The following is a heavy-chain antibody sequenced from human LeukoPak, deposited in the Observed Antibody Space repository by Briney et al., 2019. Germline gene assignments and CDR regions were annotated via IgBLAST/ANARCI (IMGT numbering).Heavy chain of an antibody. D-gene: IGHD1-26*01. Sequence: ASVKVSCKASGYTFTSYGISWVRQAPGQGLEWMGWISAYNGNTNYAQKFQGRVTITTDESTSTAYMELSSLRSEDTAVYYCARTKSIVGATYFDYWGQGTLVTVSS. CDR2: ISAYNGNT. CDR3: ARTKSIVGATYFDY. J-gene: IGHJ4*02. V-gene: IGHV1-18*01. CDR1: GYTFTSYG.